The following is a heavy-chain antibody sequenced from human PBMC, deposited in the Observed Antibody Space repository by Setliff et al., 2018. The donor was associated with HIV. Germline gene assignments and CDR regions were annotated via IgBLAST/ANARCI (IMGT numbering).Heavy chain of an antibody. D-gene: IGHD2-2*01. CDR1: GGTFSSYA. CDR2: IIPILGIA. Sequence: SVKVSCKASGGTFSSYAISWVRQAPGQGLEWMGGIIPILGIANYAQKFQGRVTITADKSTSTAYMELSSLRSEDTAVYYCARDRMPMASWVPDKWGQGTLVTSPQ. J-gene: IGHJ4*02. V-gene: IGHV1-69*10. CDR3: ARDRMPMASWVPDK.